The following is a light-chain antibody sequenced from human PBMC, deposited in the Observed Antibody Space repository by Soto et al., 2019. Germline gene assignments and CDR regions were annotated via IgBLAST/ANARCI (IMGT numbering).Light chain of an antibody. CDR1: SSDVGGYNY. Sequence: QSVLTQPASVSGSPGQSITISCTGTSSDVGGYNYVSWYQQHPGKAPKLMIYEVSNRPSGVSNRFSGSKSGNTASLTISGLQAEDEADYYCSSYTVSSYVFGSGTQLTVL. J-gene: IGLJ1*01. CDR3: SSYTVSSYV. CDR2: EVS. V-gene: IGLV2-14*01.